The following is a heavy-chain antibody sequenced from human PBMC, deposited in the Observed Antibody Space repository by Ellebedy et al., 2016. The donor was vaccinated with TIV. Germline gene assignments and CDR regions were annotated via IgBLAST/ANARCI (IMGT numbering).Heavy chain of an antibody. D-gene: IGHD3-10*01. CDR1: GFTFDDYA. CDR2: ISWNSGSI. Sequence: SLKISCAASGFTFDDYAMHWVRQAPGKGLEWVSGISWNSGSIGYADSVKGRFTISRDNAKNSLYLQMNSLRAEDTALYYCAAALMVRGVPTTFVYWGQGTLVTVSS. J-gene: IGHJ4*02. V-gene: IGHV3-9*01. CDR3: AAALMVRGVPTTFVY.